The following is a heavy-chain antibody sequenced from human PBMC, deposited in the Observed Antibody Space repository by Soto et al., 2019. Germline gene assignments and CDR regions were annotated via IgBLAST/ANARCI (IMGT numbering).Heavy chain of an antibody. J-gene: IGHJ4*02. Sequence: PWGSLRLSCAASGFTFISYWIIFFRHSPFKGLEWVANIKQDGSEKYYVDSVKGRFTISRDNAKNSLYLQMNSLRAEDTAVYYCARDDDSSGYYYAYWGQGTLVTVSS. CDR1: GFTFISYW. CDR3: ARDDDSSGYYYAY. D-gene: IGHD3-22*01. CDR2: IKQDGSEK. V-gene: IGHV3-7*03.